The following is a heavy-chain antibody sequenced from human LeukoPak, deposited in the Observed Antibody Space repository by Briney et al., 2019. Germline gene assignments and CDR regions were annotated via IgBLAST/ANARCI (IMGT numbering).Heavy chain of an antibody. CDR2: ISSGGST. V-gene: IGHV3-66*04. CDR3: ARLVAAGLTVGVNN. Sequence: GGSLRLSCAVSGFTVSSNYMSWVRQAPGQGLEWVSVISSGGSTYYADSVKGRFMISRDNSKNTLYLQMNSLRAEDTAVYYCARLVAAGLTVGVNNWGQGTLVT. D-gene: IGHD6-13*01. J-gene: IGHJ4*02. CDR1: GFTVSSNY.